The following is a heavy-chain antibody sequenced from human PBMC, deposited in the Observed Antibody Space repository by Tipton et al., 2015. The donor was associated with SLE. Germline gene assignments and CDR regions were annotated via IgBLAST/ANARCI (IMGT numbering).Heavy chain of an antibody. CDR3: VRRWDAFDV. CDR2: IKQDGSEK. V-gene: IGHV3-7*01. J-gene: IGHJ3*01. Sequence: GSLRLSCAGSGFTFSNYWMSWVRQAPGKGLEWVADIKQDGSEKLYVDSVKDRFLISRDNALHSLYLQMNRLRVDDAARYFCVRRWDAFDVWCQGTTVTVSS. CDR1: GFTFSNYW.